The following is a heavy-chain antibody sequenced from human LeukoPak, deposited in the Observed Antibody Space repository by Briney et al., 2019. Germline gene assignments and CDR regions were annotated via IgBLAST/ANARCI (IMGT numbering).Heavy chain of an antibody. CDR2: ISAYNGNT. Sequence: ASVKVSCKASGYTFTSYGISWVRQAPGQGLEWMGWISAYNGNTNYAQKLQGRVTMTTDTSTSTAYMELRSLRSDDTAVYYCARVPTMIIHPYYFDYWGQGTLVTVSS. CDR1: GYTFTSYG. J-gene: IGHJ4*02. D-gene: IGHD3-22*01. CDR3: ARVPTMIIHPYYFDY. V-gene: IGHV1-18*01.